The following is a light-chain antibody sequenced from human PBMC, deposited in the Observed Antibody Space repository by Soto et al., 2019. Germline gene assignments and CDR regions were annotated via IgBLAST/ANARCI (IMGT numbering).Light chain of an antibody. CDR2: GAS. CDR1: QSVSSTY. CDR3: QEYGSSRT. Sequence: EIVLTQSPGTLSLSPGERGTLSCRASQSVSSTYLAWYQQKAGQAPRLLIYGASTRATGIPDRFSGSGSGTDFTLTISRLEPEDFAVYYCQEYGSSRTFGQGTKVEIK. V-gene: IGKV3-20*01. J-gene: IGKJ1*01.